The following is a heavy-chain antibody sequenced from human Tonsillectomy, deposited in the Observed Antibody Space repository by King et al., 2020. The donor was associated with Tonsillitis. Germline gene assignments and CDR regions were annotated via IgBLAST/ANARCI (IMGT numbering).Heavy chain of an antibody. J-gene: IGHJ4*02. Sequence: VQLQESGPGLVKPSQTLSLTCTVSGGSISSGNYYWSWIRQPAGKGLEWIGRIYASGSTNYNPSLKSRVTMSVDTSKNQFSLKLSPVTAADTAVYYCARAPCSGGDCYYFDYWGQGTLVTVSS. CDR3: ARAPCSGGDCYYFDY. D-gene: IGHD2-21*02. CDR2: IYASGST. CDR1: GGSISSGNYY. V-gene: IGHV4-61*02.